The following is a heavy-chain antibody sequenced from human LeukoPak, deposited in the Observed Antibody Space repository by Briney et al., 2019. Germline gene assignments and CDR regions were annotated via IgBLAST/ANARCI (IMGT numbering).Heavy chain of an antibody. CDR3: ARTPWGLNYFDY. D-gene: IGHD1-26*01. CDR2: IYYSGST. V-gene: IGHV4-31*03. CDR1: GGSISSGGYY. J-gene: IGHJ4*02. Sequence: SETLSLTCTVSGGSISSGGYYWSWLRQHPGMGLVWIGYIYYSGSTYYNPSLKSRVTISVDTSKNQFSLKLSSVTAADTAVYYCARTPWGLNYFDYWGQGTLVTVSS.